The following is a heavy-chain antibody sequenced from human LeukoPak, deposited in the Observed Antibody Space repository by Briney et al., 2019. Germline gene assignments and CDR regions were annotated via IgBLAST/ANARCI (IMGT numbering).Heavy chain of an antibody. D-gene: IGHD6-13*01. CDR3: ARGPRAAADDY. Sequence: ASVKVSCKASGYTFINFAINWGRQAPGHRPEWMGWINAYNGKTKYSQKFQDRVTITRDTSASTAYLELTSLTSEDTAVYYCARGPRAAADDYWGQGSLVTVSS. J-gene: IGHJ4*02. CDR2: INAYNGKT. CDR1: GYTFINFA. V-gene: IGHV1-3*01.